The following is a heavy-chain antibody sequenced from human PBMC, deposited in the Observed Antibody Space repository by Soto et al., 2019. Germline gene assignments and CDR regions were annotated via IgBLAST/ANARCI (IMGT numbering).Heavy chain of an antibody. Sequence: VQLVESGGGSVHPGGSLRLSCAASGFTFSRYWMTWVRQAPGKGLEWVANIKQDGSEIYYVDSVKGRFTISRDNAKNSLFLQLHRLRVEDTAICYCTIPRAGSDYGDGNWFAPWGQGTLVTVSS. J-gene: IGHJ5*02. V-gene: IGHV3-7*01. CDR2: IKQDGSEI. CDR1: GFTFSRYW. CDR3: TIPRAGSDYGDGNWFAP. D-gene: IGHD4-17*01.